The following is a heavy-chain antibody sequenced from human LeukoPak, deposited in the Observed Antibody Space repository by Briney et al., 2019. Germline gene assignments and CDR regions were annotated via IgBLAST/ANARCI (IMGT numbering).Heavy chain of an antibody. CDR3: ARDHRIAVARTTYDY. CDR1: GYTFISYG. Sequence: GASVKVSCKASGYTFISYGISWVRQAPGQGLEWMGWISAYNGNTNYAQKLQGRVTMTTDTSTSTAYMELRSLRSDDTAVYYCARDHRIAVARTTYDYWGQGTLVTVSS. CDR2: ISAYNGNT. J-gene: IGHJ4*02. V-gene: IGHV1-18*01. D-gene: IGHD6-19*01.